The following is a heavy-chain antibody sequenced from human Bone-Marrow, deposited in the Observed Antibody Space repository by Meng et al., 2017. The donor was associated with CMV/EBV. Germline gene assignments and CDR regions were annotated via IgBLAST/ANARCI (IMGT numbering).Heavy chain of an antibody. CDR3: ARGRRALRYCSSTSCPAGAFDI. Sequence: SVKVSCKASGYTFISYGISWVRQAPGQGLEWMGGIIPILGIANYAQKFQGRVTITADKSTSTAYMELSSLRSEDTAVYYCARGRRALRYCSSTSCPAGAFDIWGQGTMVTVSS. CDR1: GYTFISYG. J-gene: IGHJ3*02. V-gene: IGHV1-69*10. CDR2: IIPILGIA. D-gene: IGHD2-2*01.